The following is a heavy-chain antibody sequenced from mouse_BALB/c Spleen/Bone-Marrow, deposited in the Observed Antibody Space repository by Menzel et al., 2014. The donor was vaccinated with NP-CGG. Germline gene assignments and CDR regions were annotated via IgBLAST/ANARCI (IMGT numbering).Heavy chain of an antibody. D-gene: IGHD2-2*01. V-gene: IGHV1-18*01. CDR2: INPNNGGT. J-gene: IGHJ1*01. CDR3: ARKEYGYDRYFDV. CDR1: GYTFTEYT. Sequence: DVKLQESGPELVMPGASVKISCKTSGYTFTEYTMHWVKQSHGKSLEWIGGINPNNGGTSYNQKFKGKATLTVDKSSSTAYMDLRSLTSEDSAVYCCARKEYGYDRYFDVWGAGTTVTVSS.